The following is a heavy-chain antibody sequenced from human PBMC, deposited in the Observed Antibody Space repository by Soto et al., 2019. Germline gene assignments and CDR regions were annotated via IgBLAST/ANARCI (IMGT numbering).Heavy chain of an antibody. Sequence: GGSLSLSCAASGFTFSSYWMHWVRQAPGKGLEWVSRINPNGNTINYADSVKGRFTISRDNARNSLYLQINSLRGEDTAVYYCATAGSYRLDAWGQGSLVTVSS. CDR1: GFTFSSYW. CDR3: ATAGSYRLDA. CDR2: INPNGNTI. J-gene: IGHJ1*01. D-gene: IGHD3-16*02. V-gene: IGHV3-74*01.